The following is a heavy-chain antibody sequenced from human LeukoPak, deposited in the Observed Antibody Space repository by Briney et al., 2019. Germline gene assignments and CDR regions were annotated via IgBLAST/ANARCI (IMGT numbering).Heavy chain of an antibody. J-gene: IGHJ4*02. V-gene: IGHV3-23*01. Sequence: PGGSLRLSCSASGFTFSSYAMSWVRQAPGKGLEWVSAISGSGGSTYYADSVKGRFTISRDNAKNSLYLQMNSLRAEDTAVYYCARDRRGYYYDSSGYYYWGQGTLVTVSS. D-gene: IGHD3-22*01. CDR3: ARDRRGYYYDSSGYYY. CDR2: ISGSGGST. CDR1: GFTFSSYA.